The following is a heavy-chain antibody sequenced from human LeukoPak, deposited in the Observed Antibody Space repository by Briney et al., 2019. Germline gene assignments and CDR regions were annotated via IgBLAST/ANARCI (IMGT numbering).Heavy chain of an antibody. Sequence: SETLSLTCTVSGGSISSYYWSWIRQPAGKGLEWIGRIYTSGSTNYNPSLKSRVTMSVDTSKNQFSLKLSSVTAADTAVYYCARDRPSTAARYYYYYMDVWRKGTTVTVSS. CDR3: ARDRPSTAARYYYYYMDV. CDR2: IYTSGST. D-gene: IGHD6-6*01. CDR1: GGSISSYY. J-gene: IGHJ6*03. V-gene: IGHV4-4*07.